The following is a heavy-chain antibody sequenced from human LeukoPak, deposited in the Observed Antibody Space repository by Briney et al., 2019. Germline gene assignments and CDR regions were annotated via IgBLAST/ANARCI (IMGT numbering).Heavy chain of an antibody. Sequence: GASVKLSCKASGYTFTGYYMHWVRHAPGQGLEWMGWINPNSGGTNYAQKFQGRVTMTRDTSNSTAYMELSRLRSDDTAVYYCARDPHSSGKKDYWGQGTLVTVSS. D-gene: IGHD3-22*01. CDR3: ARDPHSSGKKDY. J-gene: IGHJ4*02. CDR2: INPNSGGT. V-gene: IGHV1-2*02. CDR1: GYTFTGYY.